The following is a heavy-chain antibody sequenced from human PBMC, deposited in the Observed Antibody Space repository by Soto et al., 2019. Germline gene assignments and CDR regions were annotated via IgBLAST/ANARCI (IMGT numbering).Heavy chain of an antibody. Sequence: SVKVSCKASGGTFSSYAISWVRQAPVQGLEWMGGIIPIFGTANYAQKFQGRVTITADESTSTVYMELSSLRSEDTAVYYCARSYCTNGVCYNAADYYYYGMDVWGQGTTVTV. CDR3: ARSYCTNGVCYNAADYYYYGMDV. J-gene: IGHJ6*02. D-gene: IGHD2-8*01. CDR1: GGTFSSYA. CDR2: IIPIFGTA. V-gene: IGHV1-69*13.